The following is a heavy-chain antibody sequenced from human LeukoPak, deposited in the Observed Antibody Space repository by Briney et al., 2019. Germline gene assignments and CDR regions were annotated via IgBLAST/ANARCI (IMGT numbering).Heavy chain of an antibody. D-gene: IGHD4-17*01. V-gene: IGHV1-69*04. J-gene: IGHJ4*02. CDR2: IIPTLGIA. Sequence: ASVKVSRKASGGSFSSYVINWVRQAHGQGLEWMGRIIPTLGIANYPQKLQGRVTITADKSTSTAYMELSSLRSEDTAVYYCAGHPDYGDYDLTRPYDYWGQGTLVTVSS. CDR1: GGSFSSYV. CDR3: AGHPDYGDYDLTRPYDY.